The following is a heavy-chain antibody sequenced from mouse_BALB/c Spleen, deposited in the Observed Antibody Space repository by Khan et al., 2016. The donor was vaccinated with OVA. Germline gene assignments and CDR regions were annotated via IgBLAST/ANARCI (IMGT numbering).Heavy chain of an antibody. CDR2: IYPGNGNT. CDR3: AKPYYYGSTYDTMDA. Sequence: VQLQESGAELVRPGTSVKMSCKAAGYTFTKYWIGWVKQRPGHGLEWIGDIYPGNGNTNYNEKFKGKATLTADTSSSTAYMHLNSLTSEDSAIXYWAKPYYYGSTYDTMDAWGQGTSVTVSS. J-gene: IGHJ4*01. D-gene: IGHD1-1*01. V-gene: IGHV1-63*02. CDR1: GYTFTKYW.